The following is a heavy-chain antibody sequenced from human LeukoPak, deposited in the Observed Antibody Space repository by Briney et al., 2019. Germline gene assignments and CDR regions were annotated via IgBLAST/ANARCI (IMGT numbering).Heavy chain of an antibody. D-gene: IGHD6-19*01. Sequence: ASVKVSCKASGGTFSSYAISWVRQAPGQGLEWMGGIIPIFGTANYAQKFQGRVTITADESTSTAYMELSSLRSEDTAVYYCARDSIAVAGTSQRAFDIWGQGTMVTVSS. CDR1: GGTFSSYA. CDR2: IIPIFGTA. V-gene: IGHV1-69*13. J-gene: IGHJ3*02. CDR3: ARDSIAVAGTSQRAFDI.